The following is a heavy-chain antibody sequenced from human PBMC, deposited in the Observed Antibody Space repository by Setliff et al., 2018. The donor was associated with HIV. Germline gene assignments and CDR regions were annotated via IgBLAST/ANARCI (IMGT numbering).Heavy chain of an antibody. CDR3: AKRPGYGYPFHI. V-gene: IGHV4-34*01. J-gene: IGHJ3*02. CDR1: GESLSDYY. CDR2: INHNKSS. D-gene: IGHD5-18*01. Sequence: SETLSLTCAVYGESLSDYYWSWIRQPPGKGLEWIGEINHNKSSDYNPSLKSRVTMSVDTSKNQFSLKLTSVAAADTAVYYCAKRPGYGYPFHIWGQGTMVTVSS.